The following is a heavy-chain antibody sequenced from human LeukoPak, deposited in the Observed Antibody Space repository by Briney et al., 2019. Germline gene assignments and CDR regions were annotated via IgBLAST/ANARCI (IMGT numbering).Heavy chain of an antibody. CDR3: VKDAQRGFDYSNSLQN. CDR2: IWSDGSDK. Sequence: GVSLRLSCAASGFTFSHYGMHWVRQAPGAGLEWVAVIWSDGSDKYYAKSVKGRFTISRDNSKNSLSLQMNSLRAEDTAVYYCVKDAQRGFDYSNSLQNWGQGILVTVSS. D-gene: IGHD4-11*01. CDR1: GFTFSHYG. J-gene: IGHJ1*01. V-gene: IGHV3-33*06.